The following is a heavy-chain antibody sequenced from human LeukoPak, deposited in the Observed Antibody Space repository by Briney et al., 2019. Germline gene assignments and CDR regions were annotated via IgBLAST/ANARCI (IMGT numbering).Heavy chain of an antibody. CDR3: ARDTRADCSGGSCYPLYYYYYMDV. CDR2: IIPIFGTA. J-gene: IGHJ6*03. D-gene: IGHD2-15*01. CDR1: GGTFSSYA. V-gene: IGHV1-69*05. Sequence: ASVKVSCKASGGTFSSYAISWVRQAPGQGLEWMGWIIPIFGTANYAQKFQGRVTITTDESTSTAYMELSSLRSEDTAVYYCARDTRADCSGGSCYPLYYYYYMDVWGKGTTVTVSS.